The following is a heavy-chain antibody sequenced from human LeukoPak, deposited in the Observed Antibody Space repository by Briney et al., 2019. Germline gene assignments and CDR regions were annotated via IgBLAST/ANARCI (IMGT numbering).Heavy chain of an antibody. D-gene: IGHD1-1*01. Sequence: GGSLRLSCAASGFTFSSYGMHWVRQAPGKGLEWVAFIRYDGSNKYYADSVKGRFTISRDNSKNTLYLQMNNLRAEDTAVYYCARPVPNWNDEATFDYWGQGTLVTVSS. J-gene: IGHJ4*02. V-gene: IGHV3-30*02. CDR3: ARPVPNWNDEATFDY. CDR2: IRYDGSNK. CDR1: GFTFSSYG.